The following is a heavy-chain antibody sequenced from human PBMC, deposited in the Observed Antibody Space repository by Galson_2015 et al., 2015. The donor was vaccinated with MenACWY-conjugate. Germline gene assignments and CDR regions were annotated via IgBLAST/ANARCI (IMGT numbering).Heavy chain of an antibody. Sequence: PALVKPTQTLTLTCTFSGFSLRTSGMCVSWIRQPPGKALEWLALIDWDDDKYYSTSLKTRLTISKDTSKNQVVLTMTNMDPVDTATYYCARIYWASPGYDPSGGGGGWFDPWGQGTLVTVSS. D-gene: IGHD2-15*01. CDR2: IDWDDDK. CDR3: ARIYWASPGYDPSGGGGGWFDP. J-gene: IGHJ5*02. CDR1: GFSLRTSGMC. V-gene: IGHV2-70*01.